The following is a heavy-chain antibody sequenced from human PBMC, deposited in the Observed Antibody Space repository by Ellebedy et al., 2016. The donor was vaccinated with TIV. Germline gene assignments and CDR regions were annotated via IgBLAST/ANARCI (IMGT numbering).Heavy chain of an antibody. V-gene: IGHV4-59*01. Sequence: MPSETLSLTCTVSGGSITSYYWSWIRQPPGKGLEWIGYIFYSGTTNYNPSLKSRVTISVDTSKNQFSLKLSSVTAADTAVYYCARQHGATAFDYWGQGTLVTVSS. J-gene: IGHJ4*02. CDR3: ARQHGATAFDY. D-gene: IGHD4-17*01. CDR1: GGSITSYY. CDR2: IFYSGTT.